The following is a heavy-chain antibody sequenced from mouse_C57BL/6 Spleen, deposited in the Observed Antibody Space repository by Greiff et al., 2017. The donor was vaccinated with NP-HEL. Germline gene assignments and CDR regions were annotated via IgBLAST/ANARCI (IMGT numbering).Heavy chain of an antibody. V-gene: IGHV5-17*01. CDR1: GFTFSDYG. D-gene: IGHD1-1*01. Sequence: EVQLQESGGGLVKPGGSLKLSCAASGFTFSDYGMHWVRQAPEKGLEWVAYISSGSSTIYYADTVKGRFTISRDNAKNTLFLQMTSLRSEDTAMYYCAREILRYGFAYWGQGTLVTVSA. CDR2: ISSGSSTI. CDR3: AREILRYGFAY. J-gene: IGHJ3*01.